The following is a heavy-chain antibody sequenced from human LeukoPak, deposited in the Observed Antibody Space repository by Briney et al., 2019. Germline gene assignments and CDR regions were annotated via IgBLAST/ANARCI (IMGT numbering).Heavy chain of an antibody. CDR3: ARDIVATTADY. Sequence: GRSLRLSCAASGFTFSSYAMHWVRQAPGKGLEWVAVISYDGSNKYYADSVKGRFTISRDNSKNTLYLQMNSLRAEDTAVYYCARDIVATTADYWGQGTLVTVSS. CDR2: ISYDGSNK. J-gene: IGHJ4*02. V-gene: IGHV3-30-3*01. D-gene: IGHD5-12*01. CDR1: GFTFSSYA.